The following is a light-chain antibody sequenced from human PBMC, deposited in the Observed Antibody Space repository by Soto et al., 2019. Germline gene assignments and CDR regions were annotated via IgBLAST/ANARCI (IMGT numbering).Light chain of an antibody. CDR2: DAS. Sequence: EVVLTQSPAILSLSPGERATLSCRASQSVRSYLAWYQQKPGQAPRLLIYDASNRAAGIPGRFSGSGSGRDFTLTINSLEPEDFAVYYCQQRTNWPSFGQGTRLEIK. V-gene: IGKV3-11*02. CDR1: QSVRSY. J-gene: IGKJ5*01. CDR3: QQRTNWPS.